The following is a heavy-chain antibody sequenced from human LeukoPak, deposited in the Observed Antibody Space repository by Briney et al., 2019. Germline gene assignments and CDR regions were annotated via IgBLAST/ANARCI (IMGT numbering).Heavy chain of an antibody. CDR2: ISYDGSIK. CDR1: GFSFSRYA. D-gene: IGHD3-10*01. Sequence: GGSLRLSCVGSGFSFSRYAMQWVRQAPGKGLEWVAVISYDGSIKYYADSVKGRFTISRDNSKNTLYLQMNSLRAEDTAVYYCAKDDYGSGDLFDYWGQGTLVTVSS. V-gene: IGHV3-30*04. J-gene: IGHJ4*02. CDR3: AKDDYGSGDLFDY.